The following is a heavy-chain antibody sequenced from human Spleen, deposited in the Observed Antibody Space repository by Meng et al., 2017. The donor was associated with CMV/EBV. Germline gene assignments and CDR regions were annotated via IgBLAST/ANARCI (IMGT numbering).Heavy chain of an antibody. Sequence: ASGFIFDSYVMHWVRQAPGKGLEWVALILYDGSGKHYADSLKGRFTISRDNSKNTLYLQMNNLRVEDTAVYYCARENEGHDSEDFQRWGQGTLVTVSS. J-gene: IGHJ1*01. CDR1: GFIFDSYV. CDR3: ARENEGHDSEDFQR. D-gene: IGHD1-1*01. CDR2: ILYDGSGK. V-gene: IGHV3-30*02.